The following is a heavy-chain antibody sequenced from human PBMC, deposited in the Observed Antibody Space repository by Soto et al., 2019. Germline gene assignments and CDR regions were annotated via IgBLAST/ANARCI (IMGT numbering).Heavy chain of an antibody. CDR3: AKDGSYGDPFVY. V-gene: IGHV3-23*01. CDR1: GFTFSSYA. CDR2: ISGSGGST. J-gene: IGHJ4*02. D-gene: IGHD4-17*01. Sequence: EVQLLESGGALVQPGGSLRLSCAASGFTFSSYAMNWVRQAPGKGLEWVSAISGSGGSTYYADSVEGRFIISRDNYKNTLYLQMTRLRAEDTAVYYCAKDGSYGDPFVYWGQGTLDTVSS.